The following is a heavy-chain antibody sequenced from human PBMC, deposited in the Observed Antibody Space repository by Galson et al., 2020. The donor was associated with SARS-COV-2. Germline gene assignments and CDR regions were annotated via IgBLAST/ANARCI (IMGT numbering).Heavy chain of an antibody. J-gene: IGHJ3*02. V-gene: IGHV1-69*13. CDR1: GGTFSSYA. D-gene: IGHD3-22*01. CDR2: IIPIFGTA. Sequence: SVKVSCKASGGTFSSYAISWVRPAPGQGLEWMGGIIPIFGTANYAQKFQGRVTITADESTSTAYMELSSLRSEDTAVYYCARDSPDYYDSSGYRNDAFDIWGQGTMVTVSS. CDR3: ARDSPDYYDSSGYRNDAFDI.